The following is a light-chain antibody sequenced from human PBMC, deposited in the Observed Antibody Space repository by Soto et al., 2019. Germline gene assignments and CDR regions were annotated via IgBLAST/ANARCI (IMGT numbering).Light chain of an antibody. CDR3: QQRSNWPPIT. Sequence: EIVLTQSPATLSLSPGERATLSFMASQSVSSNLAWYRQKPGQAPRLLIYGASNRAAGVPDRFSGSGSGTDFTLTINGLEPEDFVVYYCQQRSNWPPITFGQGTRLEIK. CDR2: GAS. CDR1: QSVSSN. J-gene: IGKJ5*01. V-gene: IGKV3-11*01.